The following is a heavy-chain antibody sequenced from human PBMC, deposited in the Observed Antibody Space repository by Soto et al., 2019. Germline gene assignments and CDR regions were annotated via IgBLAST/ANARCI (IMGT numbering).Heavy chain of an antibody. J-gene: IGHJ5*02. D-gene: IGHD2-2*01. V-gene: IGHV4-38-2*02. CDR3: ARGHIVVVPTVGWFDP. CDR2: MFHSGST. Sequence: EALSPTCPVSGYFISSGYYWCWIRQPPGKGLEWIGSMFHSGSTHYNPSLKSRVTMSVDTSKNQFSLRLSSVTASDTAVYYCARGHIVVVPTVGWFDPWGQGTLVTVS. CDR1: GYFISSGYY.